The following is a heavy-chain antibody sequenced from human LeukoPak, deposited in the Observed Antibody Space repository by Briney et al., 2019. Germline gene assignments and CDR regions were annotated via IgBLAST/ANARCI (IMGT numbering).Heavy chain of an antibody. CDR3: ARDRASYDY. J-gene: IGHJ4*02. CDR1: GLTFSDYY. Sequence: PGGSLRLSCAASGLTFSDYYMSSIRQAPRKGLEWVSSISSISSYIYYADSVKGRFTISRDNAKNSLYLQMNSLRAEDTAVYYCARDRASYDYWGQGTLVTVSS. V-gene: IGHV3-11*06. CDR2: ISSISSYI.